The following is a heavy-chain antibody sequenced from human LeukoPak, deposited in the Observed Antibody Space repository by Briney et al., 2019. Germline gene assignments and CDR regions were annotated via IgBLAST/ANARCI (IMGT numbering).Heavy chain of an antibody. CDR1: GFTFSSYS. Sequence: GGSLRLSCAASGFTFSSYSMNWVRQAPGKGLEWVSSISSSSSYIYYADSVKGRFTISRDNAKNSLYLQMNSLRAEDTAVYYCAKGVYDFWSGYDYWGQGTLVTVSS. CDR3: AKGVYDFWSGYDY. J-gene: IGHJ4*02. D-gene: IGHD3-3*01. V-gene: IGHV3-21*04. CDR2: ISSSSSYI.